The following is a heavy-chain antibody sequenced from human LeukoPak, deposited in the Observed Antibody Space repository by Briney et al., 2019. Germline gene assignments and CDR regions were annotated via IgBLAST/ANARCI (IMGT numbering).Heavy chain of an antibody. CDR1: RGSISSYY. J-gene: IGHJ3*02. D-gene: IGHD6-13*01. Sequence: SETLSLTCSVSRGSISSYYWSWIRQPPGKGLEWFGYIYYSGRTNYNPSLKSRVTISVDTSKNQFSLELSSVTAADTAVYYCARAVGSSWYNAFDIWGQGTMVTVSS. V-gene: IGHV4-59*01. CDR2: IYYSGRT. CDR3: ARAVGSSWYNAFDI.